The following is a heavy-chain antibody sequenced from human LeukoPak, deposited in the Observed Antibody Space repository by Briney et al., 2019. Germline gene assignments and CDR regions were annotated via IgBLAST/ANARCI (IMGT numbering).Heavy chain of an antibody. V-gene: IGHV3-23*01. CDR2: ISGSGGST. Sequence: GGSLRLSCAASGFTFSSYAMHWVRQAPGKGLEWVSAISGSGGSTYYADSVKGRFTFSRDNSKNTLYLQMNSLRAEDTAVYYCAKGGYSYGYWYFDLWGRGTLVTVSS. CDR1: GFTFSSYA. D-gene: IGHD5-18*01. J-gene: IGHJ2*01. CDR3: AKGGYSYGYWYFDL.